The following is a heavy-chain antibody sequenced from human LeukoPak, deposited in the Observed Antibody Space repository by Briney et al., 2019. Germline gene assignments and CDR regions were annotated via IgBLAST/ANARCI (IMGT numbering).Heavy chain of an antibody. V-gene: IGHV4-59*01. CDR1: GGSISSYY. D-gene: IGHD6-6*01. CDR3: ARAKIAARPYFDY. CDR2: IYYSGST. Sequence: SETLSLTCTVSGGSISSYYWSWIRQPPGQGLEWIGYIYYSGSTNYNPSLKSRVTISVDTSKNQFSLKLSSVTAADTAVYYCARAKIAARPYFDYWGQGTLVTVSS. J-gene: IGHJ4*02.